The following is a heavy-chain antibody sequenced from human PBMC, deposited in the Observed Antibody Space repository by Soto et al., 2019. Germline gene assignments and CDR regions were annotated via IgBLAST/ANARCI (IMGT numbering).Heavy chain of an antibody. Sequence: EVQLVESGGGLVQPGGSLRLSCAASGFTFSSYWIHWVRQAPGKGLVWVSRINSDGSTTNYADFAKGRFTISRDNANNTLDLQVDNLRAEDTAVYYCTRGVAGYYAMDVWGQGTTVTVSS. D-gene: IGHD2-15*01. CDR2: INSDGSTT. CDR1: GFTFSSYW. V-gene: IGHV3-74*01. CDR3: TRGVAGYYAMDV. J-gene: IGHJ6*02.